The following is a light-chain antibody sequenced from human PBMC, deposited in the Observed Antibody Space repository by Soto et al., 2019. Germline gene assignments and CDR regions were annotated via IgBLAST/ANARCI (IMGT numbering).Light chain of an antibody. J-gene: IGKJ1*01. CDR3: QQYGSSPRT. Sequence: ETVLTQSPGTLSLSPRAGDTLYCSSSQSVSTSSLAWYQQKGGQAPRLLIHGASSRATGIPDRFSGSGSGTDFTLTISRLEPEDFAVYYCQQYGSSPRTFGQGTKVDI. V-gene: IGKV3-20*01. CDR1: QSVSTSS. CDR2: GAS.